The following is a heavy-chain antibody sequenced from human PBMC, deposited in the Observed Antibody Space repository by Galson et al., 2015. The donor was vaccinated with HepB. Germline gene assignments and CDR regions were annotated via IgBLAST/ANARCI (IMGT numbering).Heavy chain of an antibody. CDR1: GGTFSSYA. Sequence: SVKVSCKASGGTFSSYAISWVRQAPGQGLEWMGGIIPIFGTANYAQKFQGRVTITADESTSTAYMELSSLRSEDTAVYYCARPRVFLDYYYYMDVWGKGTTVTVSS. V-gene: IGHV1-69*13. J-gene: IGHJ6*03. CDR3: ARPRVFLDYYYYMDV. CDR2: IIPIFGTA. D-gene: IGHD3-3*01.